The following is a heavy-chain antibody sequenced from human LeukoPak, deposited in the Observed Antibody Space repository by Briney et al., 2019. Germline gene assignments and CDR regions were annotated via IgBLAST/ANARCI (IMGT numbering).Heavy chain of an antibody. J-gene: IGHJ3*02. D-gene: IGHD6-13*01. V-gene: IGHV3-21*01. Sequence: GGSLRLSCAASGFTFSTYSMNWVRRPPGKGLECVSSISSSSSYIYYPDSVKGRFTISRDNAKNSLYLQMNSLRAEDTAVYYCARSTSYSAAAGTPENAFDIWGQGTMVTVSS. CDR1: GFTFSTYS. CDR2: ISSSSSYI. CDR3: ARSTSYSAAAGTPENAFDI.